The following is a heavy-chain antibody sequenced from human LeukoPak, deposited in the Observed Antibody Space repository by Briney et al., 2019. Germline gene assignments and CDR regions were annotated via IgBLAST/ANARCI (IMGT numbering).Heavy chain of an antibody. CDR2: ISGSGGST. J-gene: IGHJ5*02. D-gene: IGHD3-3*01. CDR3: AKDMSVDFWSGYYTNWFDP. V-gene: IGHV3-23*01. Sequence: GGSLRLSCAASGFTFSSYAMSWVRQAPGKGLEWVSAISGSGGSTYYADSVKGRFTIPRDNSKNTLYLQMNSLRAEDTAVYYCAKDMSVDFWSGYYTNWFDPWGQGTLVTVSS. CDR1: GFTFSSYA.